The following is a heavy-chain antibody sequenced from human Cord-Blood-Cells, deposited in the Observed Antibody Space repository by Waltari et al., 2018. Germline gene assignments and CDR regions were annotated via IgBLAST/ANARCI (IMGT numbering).Heavy chain of an antibody. V-gene: IGHV3-53*01. CDR3: AKYSLIAARDAFDI. CDR1: GFTVSSTY. J-gene: IGHJ3*02. D-gene: IGHD6-6*01. Sequence: EVQLVESGGGLIQPGGSLRLSCAASGFTVSSTYMSWVRQAPGKGLEWVSVIYSGGSTYYADSVKGRFTISRDNSKNTLYLQMNSLRAEDTAVYYCAKYSLIAARDAFDIWGQGTMVTVSS. CDR2: IYSGGST.